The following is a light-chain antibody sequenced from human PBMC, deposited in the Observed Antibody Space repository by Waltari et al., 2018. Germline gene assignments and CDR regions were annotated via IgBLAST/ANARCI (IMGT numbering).Light chain of an antibody. CDR1: QRVSSNY. J-gene: IGKJ3*01. CDR3: QQFGSLPFT. CDR2: DAS. Sequence: IVLTQSPGTLSLSPGERAPLSCRASQRVSSNYLAWYHQKPGQAPRLLIYDASSRATGIPDRFSGSGSGTDFTLSISRLEPEDFAVYYCQQFGSLPFTFGPGTKVDIK. V-gene: IGKV3-20*01.